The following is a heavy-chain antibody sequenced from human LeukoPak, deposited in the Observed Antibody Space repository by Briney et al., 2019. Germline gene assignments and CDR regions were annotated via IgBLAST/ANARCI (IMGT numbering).Heavy chain of an antibody. V-gene: IGHV3-48*04. CDR1: GFTFSSYS. J-gene: IGHJ4*02. CDR2: ISSSGSTI. CDR3: ARVAVVATIIE. D-gene: IGHD5-12*01. Sequence: PGGSLRLSCAASGFTFSSYSMNWVRQAPGKGLEWVSYISSSGSTIYYADSVKGRFTISRDNAKNSLYLQMNSLRAEDTAVYYCARVAVVATIIEWGQGTLVTVSS.